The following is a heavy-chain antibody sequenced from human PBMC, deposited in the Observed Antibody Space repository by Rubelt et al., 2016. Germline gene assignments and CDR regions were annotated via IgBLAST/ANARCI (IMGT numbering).Heavy chain of an antibody. V-gene: IGHV1-24*01. CDR2: FDPEDGET. CDR3: ATVQQNWFAMVRGVVNDY. J-gene: IGHJ4*02. D-gene: IGHD3-10*01. Sequence: QIQLVQSGPEVEKPGASVKVSCKASGYTLTELSMHWVRQAPGKGLEWMGGFDPEDGETIYAQKVQGRVTMTEDTSTDTAYMELGSLGSEDTAVYYCATVQQNWFAMVRGVVNDYWGQGTLVTVSS. CDR1: GYTLTELS.